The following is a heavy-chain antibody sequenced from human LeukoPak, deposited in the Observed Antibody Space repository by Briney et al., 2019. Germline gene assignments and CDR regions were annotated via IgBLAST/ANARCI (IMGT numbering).Heavy chain of an antibody. Sequence: SETLSLTCTVSGGSISSYYWSWIRQPPGKGLEWIGYIYYSGSTNYNPSLKSRVTISVDTSKNQFSLKLSSVTAADTAVYYCARESDWDAFDIWGQGTMVTVPS. J-gene: IGHJ3*02. CDR3: ARESDWDAFDI. V-gene: IGHV4-59*01. CDR2: IYYSGST. CDR1: GGSISSYY. D-gene: IGHD2-21*02.